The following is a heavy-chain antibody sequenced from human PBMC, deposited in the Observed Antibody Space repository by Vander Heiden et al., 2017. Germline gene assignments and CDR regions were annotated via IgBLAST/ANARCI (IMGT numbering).Heavy chain of an antibody. CDR1: ACTFSDYW. Sequence: EAQLVESGGTLVQPGGSLRLSCAASACTFSDYWMTGVRQAPGKGLEWVANINYDGSKKYYVDSLKGRFTISRDNAKNSLFLQLTSLGAEDTAVYYCARDRNYYESGVYYDAFDIWGQGTKVTVSS. CDR2: INYDGSKK. CDR3: ARDRNYYESGVYYDAFDI. V-gene: IGHV3-7*01. J-gene: IGHJ3*02. D-gene: IGHD3-22*01.